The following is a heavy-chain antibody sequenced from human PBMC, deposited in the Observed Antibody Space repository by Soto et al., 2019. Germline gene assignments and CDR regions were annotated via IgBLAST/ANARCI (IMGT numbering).Heavy chain of an antibody. D-gene: IGHD5-12*01. Sequence: SETLSLTCTVSGGSISSGGDYWGWIRQPPGKGLEWIGSIYYSGSTYYNPSLKSRVTISVDTSKNQFSLKLSSVTAADTAVYYCARRKVLGATRLPFDYWGQGTLVTVSS. CDR3: ARRKVLGATRLPFDY. CDR1: GGSISSGGDY. V-gene: IGHV4-39*01. J-gene: IGHJ4*02. CDR2: IYYSGST.